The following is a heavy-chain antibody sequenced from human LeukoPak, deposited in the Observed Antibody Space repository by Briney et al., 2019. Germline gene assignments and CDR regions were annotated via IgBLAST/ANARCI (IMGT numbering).Heavy chain of an antibody. CDR2: ISAYNGNT. CDR1: GYTFTSYG. J-gene: IGHJ4*02. CDR3: ARDQWNWNDGSLGY. Sequence: ASVKVSCTASGYTFTSYGISWVRQAPGQGLGRMGWISAYNGNTKYAQKLQGRVTMTTDTSTSTAYMELRSLRSDDTAVYYCARDQWNWNDGSLGYWGQGTLVTVSS. D-gene: IGHD1-1*01. V-gene: IGHV1-18*01.